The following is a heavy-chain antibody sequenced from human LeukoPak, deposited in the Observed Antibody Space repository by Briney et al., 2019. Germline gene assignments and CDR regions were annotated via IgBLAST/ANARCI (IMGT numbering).Heavy chain of an antibody. CDR3: ARHINFDY. CDR1: GFTFSSYG. V-gene: IGHV3-33*03. D-gene: IGHD2-21*01. Sequence: GGSLRLSCAASGFTFSSYGMHWVRQAPGKGLEWVAVIWYDGSNKYYADSVKGRFTISRDNSENSLYLEMNSLRTEDTALYYCARHINFDYWGQGALVTVSS. CDR2: IWYDGSNK. J-gene: IGHJ4*02.